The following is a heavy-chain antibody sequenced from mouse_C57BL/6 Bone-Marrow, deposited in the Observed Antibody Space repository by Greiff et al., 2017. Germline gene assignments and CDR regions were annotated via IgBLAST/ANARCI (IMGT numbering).Heavy chain of an antibody. V-gene: IGHV14-4*01. D-gene: IGHD1-1*01. CDR3: TTCGYYDGLWYFDV. Sequence: EVQLQESGAALVRPGASVKLSCTASGFNIKDDYMHWVKQRPEPGLEWIGWIDPENGDTEYASKFQGKATITADTSSNTAYLQLSSLTSEDTAVYYGTTCGYYDGLWYFDVWGTGTTVTVAS. J-gene: IGHJ1*03. CDR1: GFNIKDDY. CDR2: IDPENGDT.